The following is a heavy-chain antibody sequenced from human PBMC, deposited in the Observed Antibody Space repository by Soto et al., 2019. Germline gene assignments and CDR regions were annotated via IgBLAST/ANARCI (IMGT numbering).Heavy chain of an antibody. Sequence: SETLSLTCAVYGGSFSGYYWSWIRQPPGKGLEWIGEINHSGSTNYNPSLKSRVTISVDTSKNQFSLKLSSATAADTAVYYCARGDYYDSSGYSGYWGQGTLVTVSS. CDR2: INHSGST. CDR1: GGSFSGYY. D-gene: IGHD3-22*01. CDR3: ARGDYYDSSGYSGY. J-gene: IGHJ4*02. V-gene: IGHV4-34*01.